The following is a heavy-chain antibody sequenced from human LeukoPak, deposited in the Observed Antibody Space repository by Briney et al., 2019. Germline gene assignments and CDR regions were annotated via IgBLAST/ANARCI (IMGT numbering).Heavy chain of an antibody. Sequence: GGSLRLSCAASGFTVSSNYMSWVRQAPGKGLEWVSVIYSGGSTYYADSVKGRFTISRDNSKNTLYLQMNSLRAEDTAVYYCARDLTPHSSSWYGGLDYWGQGTLVTVSS. J-gene: IGHJ4*02. CDR2: IYSGGST. CDR3: ARDLTPHSSSWYGGLDY. V-gene: IGHV3-53*01. D-gene: IGHD6-13*01. CDR1: GFTVSSNY.